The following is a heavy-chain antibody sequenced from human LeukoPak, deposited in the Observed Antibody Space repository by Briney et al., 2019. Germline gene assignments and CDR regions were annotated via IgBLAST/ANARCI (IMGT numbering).Heavy chain of an antibody. CDR2: ISSSSGYI. V-gene: IGHV3-21*01. D-gene: IGHD3-10*01. J-gene: IGHJ4*02. CDR1: EFTLSGYT. Sequence: GGSLRLSCSASEFTLSGYTMKWVRQAPGGGLEWVSSISSSSGYIYYADSLKGRFTISRDNAKNSLYLQMNSLRAEDTAVYYCARGRGGNYFDYWGQGTLVTVSS. CDR3: ARGRGGNYFDY.